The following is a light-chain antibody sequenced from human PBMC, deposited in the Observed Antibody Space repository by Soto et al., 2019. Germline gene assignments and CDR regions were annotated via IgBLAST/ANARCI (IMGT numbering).Light chain of an antibody. V-gene: IGLV1-40*01. CDR2: RSS. CDR1: SSNIVAGYD. Sequence: QSVLTQPPSVSGAPGQRVTIACTGSSSNIVAGYDVHWYRHFPGVAPKLLLFRSSHRPSGVPDRFSGFTSGTSASLAITGLQPDDEAVYYCQSFDSGLVGLIFGAGTKVTVL. J-gene: IGLJ2*01. CDR3: QSFDSGLVGLI.